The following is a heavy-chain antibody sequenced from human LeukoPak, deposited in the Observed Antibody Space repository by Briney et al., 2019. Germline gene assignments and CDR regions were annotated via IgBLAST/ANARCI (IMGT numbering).Heavy chain of an antibody. V-gene: IGHV1-69*05. Sequence: ASVKVSCKASGGTFSSYAISWVRQAPGQGLEWMGGIIPIFGTANYAQKFQGRVTITTDESTSTAYMELSSLRSEDTAVYYCARDPPDYYDSSGYYGGQYFQHWGQGTLVTVSS. CDR1: GGTFSSYA. J-gene: IGHJ1*01. CDR2: IIPIFGTA. D-gene: IGHD3-22*01. CDR3: ARDPPDYYDSSGYYGGQYFQH.